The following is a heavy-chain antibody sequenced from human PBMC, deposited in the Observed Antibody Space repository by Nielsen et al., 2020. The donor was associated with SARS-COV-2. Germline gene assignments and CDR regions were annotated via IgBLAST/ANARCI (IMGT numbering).Heavy chain of an antibody. V-gene: IGHV1-46*01. CDR3: ARSGQSSSWFESGSYYYYYYGMDV. D-gene: IGHD6-13*01. Sequence: WVRQAPGQGLEWMGIINPSGGSTSYAQKFQGRVTMTRDTSTSTVYMELSSLRSEDTAVYYCARSGQSSSWFESGSYYYYYYGMDVWGQGTTVTVSS. J-gene: IGHJ6*02. CDR2: INPSGGST.